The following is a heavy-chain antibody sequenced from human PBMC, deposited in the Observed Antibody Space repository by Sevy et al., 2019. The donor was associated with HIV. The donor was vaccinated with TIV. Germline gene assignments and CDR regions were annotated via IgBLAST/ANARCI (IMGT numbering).Heavy chain of an antibody. CDR3: AGATGSSAGFDS. CDR1: GGSISSGGYF. Sequence: SETLSLTCTVSGGSISSGGYFWSWIRQHPGKGLEWIGYMYHSGSTYYNPSLKSRLSMSMDPTKNQFSLRMSTVTAADTAICCCAGATGSSAGFDSWGHGTVVTVSS. CDR2: MYHSGST. V-gene: IGHV4-31*03. D-gene: IGHD2-15*01. J-gene: IGHJ4*01.